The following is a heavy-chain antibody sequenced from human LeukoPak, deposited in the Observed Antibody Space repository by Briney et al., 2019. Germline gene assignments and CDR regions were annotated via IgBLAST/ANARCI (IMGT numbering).Heavy chain of an antibody. Sequence: TGGSLRLSCVASGFTFSDYVMSWVRQAPGRGLEWVSGISGSGVSAYYGDSVKGRFTTTRDNSKNTLYLQMNSLRAEDTAVYYCAKRRSGSSGWFPFDYWGQGTLVTVSS. J-gene: IGHJ4*02. CDR2: ISGSGVSA. D-gene: IGHD6-19*01. CDR1: GFTFSDYV. CDR3: AKRRSGSSGWFPFDY. V-gene: IGHV3-23*01.